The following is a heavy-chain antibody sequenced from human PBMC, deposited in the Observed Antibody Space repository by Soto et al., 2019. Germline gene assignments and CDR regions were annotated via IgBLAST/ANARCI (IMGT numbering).Heavy chain of an antibody. V-gene: IGHV4-39*01. J-gene: IGHJ6*03. Sequence: SETLSLTCTVSGGSISSSSYYWGWIRQPPGKGLEWIGSIYYSGSTYYNPSLKSRVTISVDTSKNQFSLKLSSVTAADTAVYYCARLSHDFWSGYSPPGYWGGNYYMDVWGKGTTVTVSS. CDR1: GGSISSSSYY. CDR3: ARLSHDFWSGYSPPGYWGGNYYMDV. CDR2: IYYSGST. D-gene: IGHD3-3*01.